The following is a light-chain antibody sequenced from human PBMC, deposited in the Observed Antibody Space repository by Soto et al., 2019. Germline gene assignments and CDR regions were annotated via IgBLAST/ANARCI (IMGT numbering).Light chain of an antibody. J-gene: IGKJ1*01. CDR3: QQYNNWPPKWT. CDR2: GAS. CDR1: QSIRSN. V-gene: IGKV3-15*01. Sequence: EIVMTQSPDTLSVSPGEGATLSCRVGQSIRSNLAWYQQRPGQAPRLLMYGASTRATGIPARFSGSGSGTEFTLTISSLQSEDFAVYYCQQYNNWPPKWTFGQGTKVDIK.